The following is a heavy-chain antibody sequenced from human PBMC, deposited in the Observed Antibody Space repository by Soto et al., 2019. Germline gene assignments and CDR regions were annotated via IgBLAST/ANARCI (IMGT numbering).Heavy chain of an antibody. Sequence: VKVSCKASGYTFTSYAMHWVRQAPGQRLEWMGWINAGNGNTKYSQKFQGRVTITRDTSASTAYMELSSLRSEDTAVYYCARDYGDYFFFDYWGQGTLVTVSS. CDR1: GYTFTSYA. D-gene: IGHD4-17*01. CDR2: INAGNGNT. V-gene: IGHV1-3*01. J-gene: IGHJ4*02. CDR3: ARDYGDYFFFDY.